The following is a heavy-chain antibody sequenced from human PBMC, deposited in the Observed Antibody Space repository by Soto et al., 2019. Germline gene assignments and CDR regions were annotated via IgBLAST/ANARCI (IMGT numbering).Heavy chain of an antibody. J-gene: IGHJ1*01. CDR2: ISASGNAV. D-gene: IGHD5-12*01. Sequence: EVHLVESGGTLVHPGGSLRLSCAVSGFNFTGYEMNWVRQSPGKGLEWVSYISASGNAVYYADSVRGRFTVTRNNATDTLFRTMKCQEVDYTSMYYSVRDNVAIYWGQGTLVTVSS. CDR1: GFNFTGYE. V-gene: IGHV3-48*03. CDR3: VRDNVAIY.